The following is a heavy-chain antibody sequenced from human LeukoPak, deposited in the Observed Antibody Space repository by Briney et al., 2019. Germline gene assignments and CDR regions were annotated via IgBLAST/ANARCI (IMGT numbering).Heavy chain of an antibody. CDR2: IYHSGST. D-gene: IGHD4-17*01. CDR3: ARGRPLYGDYVDFDY. J-gene: IGHJ4*02. Sequence: SETLSLTCAVSGGSISSGGYSWSWIRQPPGEGLEWIGYIYHSGSTYYNPSLKSRVTISVDRSKNQFSLKLSSVTAADTAVYYCARGRPLYGDYVDFDYWGQGTLVTVSS. V-gene: IGHV4-30-2*01. CDR1: GGSISSGGYS.